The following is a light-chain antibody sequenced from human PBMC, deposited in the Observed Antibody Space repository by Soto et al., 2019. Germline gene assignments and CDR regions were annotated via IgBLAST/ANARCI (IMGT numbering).Light chain of an antibody. J-gene: IGKJ1*01. V-gene: IGKV3-15*01. CDR2: GAS. CDR3: QQYNNWPPGT. CDR1: QSVSSN. Sequence: EIVMTQSPATLSVSPGERATLSCRASQSVSSNLAWYQQKSGQAPRLLIYGASTRATGIPARFSGSGSGTEFTLTISSLQSEDFAVYYCQQYNNWPPGTFGQGTKVDIK.